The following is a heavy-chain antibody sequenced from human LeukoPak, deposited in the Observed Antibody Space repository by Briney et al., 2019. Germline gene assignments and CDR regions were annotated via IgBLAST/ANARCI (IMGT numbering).Heavy chain of an antibody. V-gene: IGHV3-30*02. Sequence: PGGSLRLSCAASGFTFSSYGMHWVRQAPGKGLEWVAFIRYDGSNKYYADSVKGRFTISRDNSKNTLYLQMNSLRAEDTAVYYCAKDHGSGSYPFDYWGQGTLVTFSS. CDR3: AKDHGSGSYPFDY. D-gene: IGHD3-10*01. CDR2: IRYDGSNK. CDR1: GFTFSSYG. J-gene: IGHJ4*02.